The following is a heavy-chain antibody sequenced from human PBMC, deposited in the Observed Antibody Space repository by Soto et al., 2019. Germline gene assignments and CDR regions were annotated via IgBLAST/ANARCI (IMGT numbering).Heavy chain of an antibody. V-gene: IGHV5-10-1*01. CDR3: AGHDVEGTYYYYGMDV. Sequence: GESLKLSCKGSGYSFTSYWISWVRQMPGKGLEWMGRIDPSDSYTNYSPSFQGHVTISADKSISTAYLQWSSLKASDTAMYYCAGHDVEGTYYYYGMDVWGQGNTVTVS. CDR1: GYSFTSYW. D-gene: IGHD1-1*01. J-gene: IGHJ6*02. CDR2: IDPSDSYT.